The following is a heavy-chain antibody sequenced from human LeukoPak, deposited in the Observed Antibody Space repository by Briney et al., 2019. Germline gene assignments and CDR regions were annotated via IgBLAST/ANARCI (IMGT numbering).Heavy chain of an antibody. CDR1: GDSINYYY. V-gene: IGHV4-34*01. CDR2: INHSGST. Sequence: SETLSLTCTVSGDSINYYYWSWIRQPPGKGLEWIGEINHSGSTNYNPSLKSRVTISVDTSKNQFSLKLSSVTAADTAVYYCARHPPYCSGGSCYSPWFDPWGQGTLVTVSS. J-gene: IGHJ5*02. D-gene: IGHD2-15*01. CDR3: ARHPPYCSGGSCYSPWFDP.